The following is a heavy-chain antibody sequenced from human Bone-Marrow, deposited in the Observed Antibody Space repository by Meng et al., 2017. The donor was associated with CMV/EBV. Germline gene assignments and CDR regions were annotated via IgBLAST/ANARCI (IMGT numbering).Heavy chain of an antibody. CDR1: GFTFSSYW. Sequence: GESLKISCAASGFTFSSYWMHWVRQAPGKGLVWVSRINSDGSSTSYADSVKGRFTISRDNAKNTLYLQMNSLRAEDTAVYYCARDPPDQRITMVRGVIWGMDVWGQGTTVIVAS. D-gene: IGHD3-10*01. J-gene: IGHJ6*02. V-gene: IGHV3-74*01. CDR2: INSDGSST. CDR3: ARDPPDQRITMVRGVIWGMDV.